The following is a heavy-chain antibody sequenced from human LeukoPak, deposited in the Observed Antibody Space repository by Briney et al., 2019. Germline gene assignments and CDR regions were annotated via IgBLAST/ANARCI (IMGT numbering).Heavy chain of an antibody. J-gene: IGHJ4*02. CDR3: ARHRLRLVAGTVYFDY. Sequence: PSETLSLTCTVSGGSISSSSYYWGWIRQPPGKGLEWIGSIYYSGSTYYNPSLKSRVTISVDTSKNQFSLKLSSVTAADTAVYYCARHRLRLVAGTVYFDYWGQGTLVTVSS. CDR1: GGSISSSSYY. CDR2: IYYSGST. D-gene: IGHD6-19*01. V-gene: IGHV4-39*01.